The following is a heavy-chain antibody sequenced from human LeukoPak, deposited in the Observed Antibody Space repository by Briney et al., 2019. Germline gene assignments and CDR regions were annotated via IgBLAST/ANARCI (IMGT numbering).Heavy chain of an antibody. CDR3: ARDAWSCSGGTCRRDGFDI. J-gene: IGHJ3*02. D-gene: IGHD2-15*01. CDR1: GFTFSRYN. V-gene: IGHV3-21*01. CDR2: ISSTGSYI. Sequence: GGSLRLSCAASGFTFSRYNINWVRQAPGKGLEWVSYISSTGSYIYYADSVKGRFTISRDNAKNSLYLQMSSLRAEDTAMYYCARDAWSCSGGTCRRDGFDIWGQGTMVTVSS.